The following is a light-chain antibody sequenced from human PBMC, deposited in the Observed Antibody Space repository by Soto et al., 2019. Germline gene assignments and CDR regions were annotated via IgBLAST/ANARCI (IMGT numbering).Light chain of an antibody. Sequence: EIVMTQSPATLSVSPGERATLSCRASQSVNSNLAWYQQRPGQPPRLLFYWASIRESGVPDRFSGSGSGTDFTLTISSLQAEDVAVYYCQQHHSAPLTFGGGTKVEIK. J-gene: IGKJ4*01. CDR1: QSVNSN. CDR2: WAS. V-gene: IGKV3-15*01. CDR3: QQHHSAPLT.